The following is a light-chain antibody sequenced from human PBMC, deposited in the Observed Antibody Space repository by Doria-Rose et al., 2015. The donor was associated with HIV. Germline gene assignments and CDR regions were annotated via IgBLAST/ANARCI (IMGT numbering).Light chain of an antibody. CDR1: QSVSANY. V-gene: IGKV3-20*01. CDR2: GAS. J-gene: IGKJ1*01. Sequence: EIVLTQSPGTLPLSPGERATLSCRASQSVSANYLAWYQQRPGQSPRLLIYGASSSATDIPDRFSGSGSGTDFTLTISRLEPEDFAVYYCHQYASSRTFGQGTKVEIK. CDR3: HQYASSRT.